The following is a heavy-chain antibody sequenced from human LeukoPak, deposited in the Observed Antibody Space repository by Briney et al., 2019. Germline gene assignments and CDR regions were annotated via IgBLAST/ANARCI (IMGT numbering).Heavy chain of an antibody. CDR2: ISGSGGST. CDR3: AKSGRYYDFWSGYYVDY. J-gene: IGHJ4*02. D-gene: IGHD3-3*01. Sequence: PGGSLRLSCAASGFTFSSYAVSWVRQAPGKGLEWVSAISGSGGSTYYADSVKGRFTISRDNSKNTLYLQMNSLRAEDTAVYYCAKSGRYYDFWSGYYVDYWGQGTLVTVSS. CDR1: GFTFSSYA. V-gene: IGHV3-23*01.